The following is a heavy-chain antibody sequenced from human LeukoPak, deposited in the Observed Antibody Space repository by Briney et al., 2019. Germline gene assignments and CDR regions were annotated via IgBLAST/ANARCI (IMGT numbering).Heavy chain of an antibody. CDR1: GGSISSSYY. Sequence: SETLSLTCAVSGGSISSSYYWSWIRQPPWKGLEWIGYIYYSGSTNYNPSLKSRVTISVDTSKNQFSLKLSFVTAADTAVYYCARMYSGSYYYFDYWGQGTLVTVSS. CDR3: ARMYSGSYYYFDY. D-gene: IGHD1-26*01. V-gene: IGHV4-61*01. J-gene: IGHJ4*02. CDR2: IYYSGST.